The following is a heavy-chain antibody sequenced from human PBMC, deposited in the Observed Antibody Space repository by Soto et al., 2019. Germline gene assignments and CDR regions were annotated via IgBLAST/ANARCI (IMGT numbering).Heavy chain of an antibody. CDR3: AYRLPYNMNWESGWFDP. D-gene: IGHD1-7*01. J-gene: IGHJ5*02. CDR1: GFSLSTHGVA. Sequence: QITLKESGPTLVKPTQTLTLTCTFSGFSLSTHGVAVGWIRQPPGKALECLALIYWDDDKRYNPSLKSRLTITMNTAKTQMVLTMTNVDLVDTDTDRYAYRLPYNMNWESGWFDPWGRGTLVTVSS. V-gene: IGHV2-5*02. CDR2: IYWDDDK.